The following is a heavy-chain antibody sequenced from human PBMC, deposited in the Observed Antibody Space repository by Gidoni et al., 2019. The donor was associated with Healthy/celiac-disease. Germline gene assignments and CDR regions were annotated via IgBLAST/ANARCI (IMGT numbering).Heavy chain of an antibody. D-gene: IGHD3-3*01. CDR2: IIPIFGTA. CDR1: GGTFSSYA. CDR3: ARETPYYDFWSGYSPGWYYFDY. Sequence: QVQLVQSGAEVKKPGSSVKVSCKASGGTFSSYAISWVRQAPGQGLEWMGGIIPIFGTANYAQKFQGRVTITADESTSTAYMELSSLRSEDTAVYYCARETPYYDFWSGYSPGWYYFDYWGQGTLVTVSS. J-gene: IGHJ4*02. V-gene: IGHV1-69*01.